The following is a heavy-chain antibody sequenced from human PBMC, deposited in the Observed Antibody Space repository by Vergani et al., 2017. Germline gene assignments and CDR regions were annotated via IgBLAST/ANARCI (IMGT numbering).Heavy chain of an antibody. CDR1: GGTFSSYA. CDR3: ARDTGAYCGGDCDGWFDP. CDR2: IIPIFGTA. Sequence: QVQLVQSGAEVKKPGSSVKVSCKASGGTFSSYAISWVRQAPGQGLEWMGGIIPIFGTANYAQKFQGRVTITADESTSTAYMELSSLRSEDTAVYYCARDTGAYCGGDCDGWFDPWGQGTLVTVSS. D-gene: IGHD2-21*02. V-gene: IGHV1-69*12. J-gene: IGHJ5*02.